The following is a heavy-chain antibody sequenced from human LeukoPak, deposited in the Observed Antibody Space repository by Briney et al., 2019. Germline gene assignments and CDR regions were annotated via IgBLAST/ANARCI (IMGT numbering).Heavy chain of an antibody. Sequence: GGSLRLSCAASGFTFSSYAMHWVRQAPSKGLGWVAVISYDGSNKYYADSVKGRFTISRDNSKNTLYLQMNSLRAEDTAVYYCAGRYCSSTSCYGHFDYWGQGTLVTVSS. V-gene: IGHV3-30*04. CDR2: ISYDGSNK. D-gene: IGHD2-2*01. CDR3: AGRYCSSTSCYGHFDY. J-gene: IGHJ4*02. CDR1: GFTFSSYA.